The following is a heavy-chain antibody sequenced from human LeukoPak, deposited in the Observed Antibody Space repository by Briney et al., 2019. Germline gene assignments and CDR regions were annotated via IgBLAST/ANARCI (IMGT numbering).Heavy chain of an antibody. CDR3: ARDRAWNYFDY. V-gene: IGHV3-30*03. J-gene: IGHJ4*02. Sequence: PGRSLRLSCAPSGFTFSRHGMHWVRQAPSKGLEWVAIISNDGSRKYYAHSVEGRFTISRDNSKNTLYLQMDSLRAEDTAVYYCARDRAWNYFDYWGQGTLVTVSS. CDR2: ISNDGSRK. D-gene: IGHD3-3*01. CDR1: GFTFSRHG.